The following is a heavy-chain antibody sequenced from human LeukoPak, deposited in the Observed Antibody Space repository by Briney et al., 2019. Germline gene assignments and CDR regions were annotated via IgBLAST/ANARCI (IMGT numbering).Heavy chain of an antibody. CDR3: ARDPSFEALALDY. Sequence: GGSLRLSCAASGFTFSSYSMTWVRQAPGKGLEWVSSISSSSSYIYYADSVKGRFTISRDNAKNSLYLQMNSLRAEDTAVYYCARDPSFEALALDYWGQGTLVTVSS. J-gene: IGHJ4*02. V-gene: IGHV3-21*01. D-gene: IGHD3-10*01. CDR2: ISSSSSYI. CDR1: GFTFSSYS.